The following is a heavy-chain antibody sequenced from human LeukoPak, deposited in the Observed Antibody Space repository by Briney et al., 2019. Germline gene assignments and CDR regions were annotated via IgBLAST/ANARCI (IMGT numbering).Heavy chain of an antibody. CDR2: INHSGST. Sequence: PSETLSLTCAVYGGSFSGYYWSWIRQAPGKGLVWIGEINHSGSTNYNPSLKSRVTISVDTSKNQFSLKLSSVTAADTAVYYCARAPVTTGPYYYYFYYMDVWGKGTTVTVSS. J-gene: IGHJ6*03. CDR1: GGSFSGYY. V-gene: IGHV4-34*01. D-gene: IGHD4-11*01. CDR3: ARAPVTTGPYYYYFYYMDV.